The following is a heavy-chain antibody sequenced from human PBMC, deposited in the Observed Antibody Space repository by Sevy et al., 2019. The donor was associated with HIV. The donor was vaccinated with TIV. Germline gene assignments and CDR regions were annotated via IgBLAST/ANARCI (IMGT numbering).Heavy chain of an antibody. CDR2: IIPVSGTT. CDR3: ARLDPCCGPCYYFDR. J-gene: IGHJ4*02. D-gene: IGHD2-21*02. Sequence: ASVKVSCKASRDTFTNFVLTWVRQAPGQGLEWMGGIIPVSGTTNYAQKFQGRVTITADESTTTVYMEVSSLRSEDTAIYYCARLDPCCGPCYYFDRWGQETLVTVSS. CDR1: RDTFTNFV. V-gene: IGHV1-69*13.